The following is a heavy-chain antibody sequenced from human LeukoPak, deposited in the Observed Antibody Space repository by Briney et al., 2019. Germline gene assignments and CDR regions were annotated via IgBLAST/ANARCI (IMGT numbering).Heavy chain of an antibody. CDR1: GFTFTNYG. D-gene: IGHD6-13*01. V-gene: IGHV3-30*18. CDR2: VSTDGSNK. CDR3: VKDSSSSWFGGDSK. Sequence: PGRSLRLSCAASGFTFTNYGLHWVRQAPGKGLEWVALVSTDGSNKNYADSAKGRFTISRDNSKNTLYLQMNSLTAEDTAVYYCVKDSSSSWFGGDSKWGQGTLVTVSS. J-gene: IGHJ4*02.